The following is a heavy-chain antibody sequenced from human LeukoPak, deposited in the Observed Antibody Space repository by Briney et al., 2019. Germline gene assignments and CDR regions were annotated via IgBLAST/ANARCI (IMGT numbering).Heavy chain of an antibody. D-gene: IGHD5-18*01. CDR2: MRSDESGT. J-gene: IGHJ4*02. CDR1: GFTFTKYG. Sequence: GGSLRLSCAASGFTFTKYGMHWVRQAPDKGPEWVAFMRSDESGTHYADSVKGRFAISRDNSKNMLYLQMNRLRSEDTAIYYCAKDAAGDTFFDSWGQGVLVTVSS. V-gene: IGHV3-30*02. CDR3: AKDAAGDTFFDS.